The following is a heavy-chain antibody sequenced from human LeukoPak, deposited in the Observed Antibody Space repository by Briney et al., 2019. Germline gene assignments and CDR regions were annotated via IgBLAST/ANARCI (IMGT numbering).Heavy chain of an antibody. CDR1: GFTFSNYW. D-gene: IGHD3-3*01. Sequence: GGSLRLSCAASGFTFSNYWMKWVRQPSGKGLEWVATINPDGSEKLYVGSVKGRFTISRDNAENSLYLQMNSLRAEDTAVYYCATYYDFWSAYRSDYWGQGTLVTVSS. V-gene: IGHV3-7*01. J-gene: IGHJ4*02. CDR3: ATYYDFWSAYRSDY. CDR2: INPDGSEK.